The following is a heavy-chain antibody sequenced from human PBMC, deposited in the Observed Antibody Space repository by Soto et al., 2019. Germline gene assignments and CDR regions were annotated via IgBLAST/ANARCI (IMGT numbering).Heavy chain of an antibody. J-gene: IGHJ6*02. CDR3: ARDETATSYYYYGMDV. Sequence: ASVKVSCKASGGTFSSYAISWVRQAPGQGLEWMGGIIPIFGTANYAQKFQGRVTITADESTSTAYMELSSLRSEDTAVYYCARDETATSYYYYGMDVWGQGTTVTAP. CDR1: GGTFSSYA. V-gene: IGHV1-69*13. CDR2: IIPIFGTA. D-gene: IGHD5-12*01.